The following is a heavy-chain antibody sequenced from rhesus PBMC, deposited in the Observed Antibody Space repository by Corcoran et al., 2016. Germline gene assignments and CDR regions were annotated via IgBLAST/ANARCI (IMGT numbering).Heavy chain of an antibody. CDR2: INGNSRNT. CDR1: GASISSHW. CDR3: ARESGEGY. D-gene: IGHD1-44*02. V-gene: IGHV4-80*01. Sequence: QVQLQESGPGLVKPSETLTLTCDVSGASISSHWWSWVSQPPGKGLEWLGEINGNSRNTSSTPSLKSRLYISKDASKNQFSLKRSSVTAADTAVYYCARESGEGYWGQGVLVTVSS. J-gene: IGHJ4*01.